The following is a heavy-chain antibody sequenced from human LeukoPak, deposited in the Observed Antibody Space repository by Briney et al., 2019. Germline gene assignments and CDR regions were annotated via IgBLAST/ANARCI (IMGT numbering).Heavy chain of an antibody. V-gene: IGHV7-4-1*02. D-gene: IGHD1-26*01. J-gene: IGHJ6*03. CDR2: INTNTGNP. CDR3: ARGRGSSARLGYSYYYIDV. Sequence: ASVKVSCKASGYTFTSYGINWVRQAPGQGLEWMGWINTNTGNPTYAQGFTGRFVFSLETSVSTAYLQISSLKAEDTAVYYCARGRGSSARLGYSYYYIDVWGKGTTVTVSS. CDR1: GYTFTSYG.